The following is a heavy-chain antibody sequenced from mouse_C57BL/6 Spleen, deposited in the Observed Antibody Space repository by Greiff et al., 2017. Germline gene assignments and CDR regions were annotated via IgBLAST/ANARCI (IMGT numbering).Heavy chain of an antibody. Sequence: VKLVESGAELVKPGASVKISCKASGYAFSSYWMNWVKQRPGKGLEWIGQIYPGDGDANYNGKFKGKDTLTADKSSSTAYMKLSSLTAEDSAVYFGARDYDGSSPWFAYWGQGTLVTVSA. CDR2: IYPGDGDA. CDR3: ARDYDGSSPWFAY. CDR1: GYAFSSYW. J-gene: IGHJ3*01. V-gene: IGHV1-80*01. D-gene: IGHD1-1*01.